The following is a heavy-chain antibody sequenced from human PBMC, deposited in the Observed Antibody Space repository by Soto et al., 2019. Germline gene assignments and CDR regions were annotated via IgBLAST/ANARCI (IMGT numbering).Heavy chain of an antibody. Sequence: QVQLVQSGAEVKKPGASVKVSCKASGYTFTSYDINWVRQATGQGLEWMGWMKPNSGNTGYAQKFQGRVTMTRDTSINIAYMELSSLRSEDTAVYYCARVRFGSGYNWFDPWGQGTLVTVSS. CDR2: MKPNSGNT. CDR1: GYTFTSYD. D-gene: IGHD3-10*01. J-gene: IGHJ5*02. V-gene: IGHV1-8*01. CDR3: ARVRFGSGYNWFDP.